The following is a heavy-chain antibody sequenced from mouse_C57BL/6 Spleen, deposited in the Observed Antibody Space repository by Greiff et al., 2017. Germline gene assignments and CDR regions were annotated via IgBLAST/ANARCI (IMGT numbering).Heavy chain of an antibody. J-gene: IGHJ4*01. CDR1: GYTFTSYW. CDR3: ARITTVVRAMDY. D-gene: IGHD1-1*01. CDR2: IDPSVSYT. Sequence: VQLQQPGAELVRPGTSVKLSCKASGYTFTSYWMHWVKQRPGQGLEWIGVIDPSVSYTNNNQKFKGKATLTVDTSSRTAYMQLSSRTSEDSAVYYCARITTVVRAMDYWGQGTSVTVSS. V-gene: IGHV1-59*01.